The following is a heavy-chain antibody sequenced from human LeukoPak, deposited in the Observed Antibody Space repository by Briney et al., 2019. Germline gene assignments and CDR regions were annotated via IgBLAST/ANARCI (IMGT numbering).Heavy chain of an antibody. CDR2: IYYSGST. Sequence: SETLSHTCTVSGGSISSGDYYWSWIRQPPGKGLEWIGYIYYSGSTYYNPSLKSRVTISVDTSKNQFSLKLSSVTAADTAVYYCAREGVTRPFFDYWGQGTLVTVSS. J-gene: IGHJ4*02. CDR1: GGSISSGDYY. CDR3: AREGVTRPFFDY. V-gene: IGHV4-30-4*01. D-gene: IGHD1-14*01.